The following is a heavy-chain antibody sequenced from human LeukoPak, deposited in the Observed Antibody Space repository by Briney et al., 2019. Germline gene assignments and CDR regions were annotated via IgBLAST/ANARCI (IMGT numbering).Heavy chain of an antibody. D-gene: IGHD3-10*01. CDR1: GFIFTDYW. Sequence: GGSLRLSCAASGFIFTDYWMNWVRQAPGRGLEWLASVKGDGSATSYVDSVKGRFTISRDNAKNSLYLQMNSLRAEDTAVYYCARGESGSGSYYYYYYYYGMDVWGQGTTVTVSS. V-gene: IGHV3-7*01. J-gene: IGHJ6*02. CDR3: ARGESGSGSYYYYYYYYGMDV. CDR2: VKGDGSAT.